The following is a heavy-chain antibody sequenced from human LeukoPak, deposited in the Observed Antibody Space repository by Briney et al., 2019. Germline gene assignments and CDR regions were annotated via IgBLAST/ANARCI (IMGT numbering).Heavy chain of an antibody. CDR3: AKDGGLWVSAHWGDS. J-gene: IGHJ4*02. Sequence: GGSLRLSCAASGFTFSSSSMNWVRQAPGKGLEWVSYISSSGSPVYYADSVKGRFTVSRDNSKNTLFLQMNSLRAEDTAVYYCAKDGGLWVSAHWGDSWGRGTLVTVSS. D-gene: IGHD7-27*01. CDR1: GFTFSSSS. CDR2: ISSSGSPV. V-gene: IGHV3-48*01.